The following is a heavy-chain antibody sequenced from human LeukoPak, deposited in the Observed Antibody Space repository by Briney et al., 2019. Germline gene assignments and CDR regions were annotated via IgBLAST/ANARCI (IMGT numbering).Heavy chain of an antibody. D-gene: IGHD5-18*01. CDR1: GGSISSYY. CDR2: IYYSGST. Sequence: SETLSLTCTVSGGSISSYYWSWIRQPPGKGPEWIGYIYYSGSTNYNPSLKSRVTISVDTSKNQFSLKLSSVTAADTAVYYCARASGYSYDYYFDYWGQGTLVTVSS. J-gene: IGHJ4*02. CDR3: ARASGYSYDYYFDY. V-gene: IGHV4-59*01.